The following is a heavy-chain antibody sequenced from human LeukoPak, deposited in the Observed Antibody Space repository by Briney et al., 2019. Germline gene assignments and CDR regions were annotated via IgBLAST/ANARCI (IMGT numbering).Heavy chain of an antibody. J-gene: IGHJ4*02. CDR1: GFSLSTSGMC. D-gene: IGHD4-11*01. CDR2: IDWDDDK. V-gene: IGHV2-70*11. CDR3: ARTLNDYSNSRYFDY. Sequence: SGPTLVNPTQTLTLTCTFSGFSLSTSGMCVSWIRQPPGKALEWLARIDWDDDKYYSTSLKTRLTISKDTSKNQVVLTMTNMDPVDTATYYCARTLNDYSNSRYFDYWGQGTLVTVSS.